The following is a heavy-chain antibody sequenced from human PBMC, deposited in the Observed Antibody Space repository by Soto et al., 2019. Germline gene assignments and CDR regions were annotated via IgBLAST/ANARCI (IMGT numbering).Heavy chain of an antibody. CDR1: GFIVSSCS. V-gene: IGHV3-21*01. J-gene: IGHJ1*01. CDR2: ISSSSSYI. CDR3: ARDSYDYYDSSGYPAEYFQH. Sequence: PGETLRLSCAVSGFIVSSCSMYWVRQAPGKGLEMVSSISSSSSYIYYADSVKGRFTISRDNAKNSLYMQMNSLRAEDTAVYYCARDSYDYYDSSGYPAEYFQHWGQGTLVTVSS. D-gene: IGHD3-22*01.